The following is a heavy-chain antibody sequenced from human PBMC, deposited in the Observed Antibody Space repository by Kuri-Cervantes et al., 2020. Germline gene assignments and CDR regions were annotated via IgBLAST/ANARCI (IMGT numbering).Heavy chain of an antibody. V-gene: IGHV3-30-3*01. Sequence: GESLKISCAASGFTFSNAWMSWVRQAPGKGLEWVAVISYHGSDKHYADSAKGRFTISRDNSKNTLYLQMNSLRPEDTAVYYCAHITFGGEIAPFDIWGQGTMVTVSS. D-gene: IGHD3-16*01. CDR2: ISYHGSDK. CDR1: GFTFSNAW. CDR3: AHITFGGEIAPFDI. J-gene: IGHJ3*02.